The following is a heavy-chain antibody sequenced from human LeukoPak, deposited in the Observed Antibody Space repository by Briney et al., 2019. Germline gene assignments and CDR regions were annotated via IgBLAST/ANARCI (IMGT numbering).Heavy chain of an antibody. Sequence: TSETLSLTCTVSGGSISSYYWSWIRQPPGKGLEWIGYIYYSGSTNYNPSLKSRVTISVDTSKNQFSLKLSSVTAADTAVYYCARGASNYDILTGYYNVHLFDYWGREPWSPSPQ. V-gene: IGHV4-59*01. J-gene: IGHJ4*02. CDR1: GGSISSYY. CDR2: IYYSGST. D-gene: IGHD3-9*01. CDR3: ARGASNYDILTGYYNVHLFDY.